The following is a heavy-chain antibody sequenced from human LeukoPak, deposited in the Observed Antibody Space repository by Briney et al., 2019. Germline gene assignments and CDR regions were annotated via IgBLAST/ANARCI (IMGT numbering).Heavy chain of an antibody. CDR2: ISGSGGST. D-gene: IGHD3-3*01. V-gene: IGHV3-23*01. J-gene: IGHJ6*02. CDR1: GFTFSSYA. CDR3: AKDLLEGYGMDV. Sequence: GGSLRLSCAASGFTFSSYAMSWVRQAPGKGLEWVSAISGSGGSTYYADSVKGWFTISRDNSKNTLYLQMNSLRAEGTAVYYCAKDLLEGYGMDVWGQGTTVTVSS.